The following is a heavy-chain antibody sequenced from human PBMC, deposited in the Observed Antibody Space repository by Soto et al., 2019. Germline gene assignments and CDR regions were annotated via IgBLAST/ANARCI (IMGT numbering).Heavy chain of an antibody. CDR1: GDTFNDYC. Sequence: QVQLVQSGAELKKPGASVTVSCRSSGDTFNDYCIHWVRQAPGQGLEWMGWINPNSGVTKYAQKFQGWVSMTRDTSIRTVYMQLSRLRSDDTAVYYCARESGGATATLDYYDFYMDVWGTGTTVTVSS. D-gene: IGHD5-12*01. V-gene: IGHV1-2*04. CDR2: INPNSGVT. J-gene: IGHJ6*03. CDR3: ARESGGATATLDYYDFYMDV.